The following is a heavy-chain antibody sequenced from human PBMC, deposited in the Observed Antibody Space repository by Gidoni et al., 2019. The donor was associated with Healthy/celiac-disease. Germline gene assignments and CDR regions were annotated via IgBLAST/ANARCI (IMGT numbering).Heavy chain of an antibody. J-gene: IGHJ6*02. D-gene: IGHD3-22*01. CDR3: ARIPFTDSSGYYGMDV. Sequence: QVTLSESGPALVKPTQTLTLTCTFSGFSLSTSGMCVSWIRQPPGKALEWLALIDWDDDKYYSTSLKTRLTISKDTSKNQVVLTMTNMDPVDTATYYCARIPFTDSSGYYGMDVWGQGTTVTVSS. CDR2: IDWDDDK. V-gene: IGHV2-70*01. CDR1: GFSLSTSGMC.